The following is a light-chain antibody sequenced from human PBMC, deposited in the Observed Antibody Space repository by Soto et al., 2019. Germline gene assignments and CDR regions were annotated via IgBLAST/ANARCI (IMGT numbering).Light chain of an antibody. CDR2: SNN. Sequence: QSVLTQPPSASGTPGQRVTISCSGSSSNIGSNTVNWYQQLPGTAPKLLIYSNNQRPSGVADRFSGSKSGTSASLAISGLQSEAEADYYCAAWDDSLNGPVFGGGTKVTVL. V-gene: IGLV1-44*01. CDR3: AAWDDSLNGPV. CDR1: SSNIGSNT. J-gene: IGLJ3*02.